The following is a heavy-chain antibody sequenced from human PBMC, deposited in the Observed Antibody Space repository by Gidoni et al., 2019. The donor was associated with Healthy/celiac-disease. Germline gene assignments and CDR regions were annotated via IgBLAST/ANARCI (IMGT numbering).Heavy chain of an antibody. Sequence: QVQLQQWGAGPSKPSETLSLSCAIYGGAFQCYYWRWIRRHPGRGLEWIGEINHSGSTNYNPSLKSRVTISVDTSKNQFSLKLSVVTAADTAVYYCARVQRVRYCSGGSCYSFRALDYYYGMDVWGQGTTVTVSS. CDR2: INHSGST. V-gene: IGHV4-34*01. CDR1: GGAFQCYY. D-gene: IGHD2-15*01. J-gene: IGHJ6*02. CDR3: ARVQRVRYCSGGSCYSFRALDYYYGMDV.